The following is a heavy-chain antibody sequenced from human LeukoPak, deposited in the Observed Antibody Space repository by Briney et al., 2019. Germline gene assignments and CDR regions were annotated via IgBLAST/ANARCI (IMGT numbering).Heavy chain of an antibody. CDR1: GFTFSSYA. CDR3: AKDGSMAGHAFDI. D-gene: IGHD2-8*01. J-gene: IGHJ3*02. Sequence: GGSLRLSCAASGFTFSSYAMRWVRQAPGKGLEWVSAISGSGGSTDYADSVKGRFTISRDNSKNMLYLQMNSLRAEDTAVYYCAKDGSMAGHAFDIWGQGTMVTVSS. V-gene: IGHV3-23*01. CDR2: ISGSGGST.